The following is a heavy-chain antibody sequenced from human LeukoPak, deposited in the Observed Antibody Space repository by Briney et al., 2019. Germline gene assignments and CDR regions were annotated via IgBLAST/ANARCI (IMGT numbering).Heavy chain of an antibody. CDR1: GFTFSSYW. V-gene: IGHV3-7*01. CDR2: IKQNGSEK. CDR3: AKEPWSPYGSGDYYYYYVDV. J-gene: IGHJ6*03. D-gene: IGHD3-10*01. Sequence: PGGSLRLSCAASGFTFSSYWMSWVRQAPGKGLEWVANIKQNGSEKYYVDSVKGRFTISRDNAKNSLYLQMNSLRAEDTAVYYCAKEPWSPYGSGDYYYYYVDVWGKGTTVTVSS.